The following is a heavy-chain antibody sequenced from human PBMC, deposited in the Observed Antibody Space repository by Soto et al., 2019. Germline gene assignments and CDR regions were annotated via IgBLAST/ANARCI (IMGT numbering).Heavy chain of an antibody. D-gene: IGHD6-6*01. CDR2: IYHSGST. CDR1: GYSISSGYY. Sequence: PSETLSLTCAVSGYSISSGYYCGCIRQPPGKGLEWIGSIYHSGSTYYNPSLKSRVTISVDTSKNQFSLKLSSVTAADTAVYYCARAHSSSSWFDPWGQGTLVTVSS. J-gene: IGHJ5*02. V-gene: IGHV4-38-2*01. CDR3: ARAHSSSSWFDP.